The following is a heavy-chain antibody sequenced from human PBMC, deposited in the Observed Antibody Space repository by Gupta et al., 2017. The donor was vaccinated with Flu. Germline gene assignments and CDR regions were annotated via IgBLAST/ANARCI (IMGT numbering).Heavy chain of an antibody. D-gene: IGHD2-21*01. V-gene: IGHV3-64*01. CDR3: ARSLSVVVIATPAPMDV. Sequence: GKGLEYVSAISSNGGSTYYANSVKGRFTISRDNSKNTLYLQMGSLRAEDMAVYYCARSLSVVVIATPAPMDVWGKGTTVTVSS. J-gene: IGHJ6*04. CDR2: ISSNGGST.